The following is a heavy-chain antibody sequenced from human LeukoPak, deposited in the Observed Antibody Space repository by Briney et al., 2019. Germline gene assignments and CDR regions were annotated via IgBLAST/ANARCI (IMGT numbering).Heavy chain of an antibody. V-gene: IGHV4-34*01. CDR3: ARRGARLLSY. CDR2: INHSGST. Sequence: PSETLSLTCAVYGGSFSGYYWSWIRQPPGKGLEWIGEINHSGSTNYNPSLKSRVTISVDTSKNQFSLKLSSVTAADTAVYYCARRGARLLSYWDQGTLVTVSS. CDR1: GGSFSGYY. D-gene: IGHD2-15*01. J-gene: IGHJ4*02.